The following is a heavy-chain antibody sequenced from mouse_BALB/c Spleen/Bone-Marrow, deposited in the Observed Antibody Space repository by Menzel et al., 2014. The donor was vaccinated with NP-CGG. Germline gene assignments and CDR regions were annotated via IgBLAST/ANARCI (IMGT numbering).Heavy chain of an antibody. J-gene: IGHJ3*01. D-gene: IGHD1-2*01. CDR1: GVDFSRFW. V-gene: IGHV4-1*02. Sequence: EADGVDFSRFWMSWVRQAPGKGLEWIGEINPDSSTIDYTPSLKDKFIISRDNAKNTLYLQMSKVRSEDTALYYCARLGYYGSFAFWGQGTPVTVSA. CDR3: ARLGYYGSFAF. CDR2: INPDSSTI.